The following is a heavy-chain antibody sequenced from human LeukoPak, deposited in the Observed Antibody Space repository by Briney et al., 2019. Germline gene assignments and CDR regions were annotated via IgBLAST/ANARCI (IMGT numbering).Heavy chain of an antibody. D-gene: IGHD4-23*01. Sequence: GGSLRLSCAASGFTFDDYAMHWVRQAPGKGLEWVAGISWNSGSIGYAGSVKGRFTISRDNAKNSLYLQVNSLRAEDTALYYCAKARGGGNGLGFDCWGQGTLVTVSS. V-gene: IGHV3-9*01. CDR3: AKARGGGNGLGFDC. CDR2: ISWNSGSI. CDR1: GFTFDDYA. J-gene: IGHJ4*02.